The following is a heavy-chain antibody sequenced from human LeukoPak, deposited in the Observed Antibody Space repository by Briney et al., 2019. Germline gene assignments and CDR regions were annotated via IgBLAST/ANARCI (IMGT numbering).Heavy chain of an antibody. CDR1: VGSFSGYY. CDR3: ARVQTLGGLYYYYSMDV. Sequence: SETLSLTCAVYVGSFSGYYWSWIRQSPGKGLEWIGEINHSGTTSYNPSLESRITRPPNESKNQFSLRLTSVTAADTAVYYCARVQTLGGLYYYYSMDVWAKGTTVTVSS. D-gene: IGHD3-16*01. V-gene: IGHV4-34*01. CDR2: INHSGTT. J-gene: IGHJ6*03.